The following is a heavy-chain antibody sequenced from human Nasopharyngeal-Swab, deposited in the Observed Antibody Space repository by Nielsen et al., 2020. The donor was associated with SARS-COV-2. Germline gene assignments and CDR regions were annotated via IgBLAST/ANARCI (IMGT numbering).Heavy chain of an antibody. Sequence: SVKVSCKASGGTLSSYAISWVRQVPGQGLEWMGGIIPIFGTANYAQKLQGRVTITADESTSTAYMELSSLRSEDTAVYYCAIMTTVTSYLFYYYYYMDVWGKGTTVTVSS. CDR2: IIPIFGTA. D-gene: IGHD4-11*01. CDR1: GGTLSSYA. V-gene: IGHV1-69*13. J-gene: IGHJ6*03. CDR3: AIMTTVTSYLFYYYYYMDV.